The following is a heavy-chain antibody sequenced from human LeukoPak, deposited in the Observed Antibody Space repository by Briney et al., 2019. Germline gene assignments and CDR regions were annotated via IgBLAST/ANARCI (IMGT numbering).Heavy chain of an antibody. V-gene: IGHV3-7*01. CDR3: ARYWYCSSTSCYHFDY. D-gene: IGHD2-2*01. Sequence: GGSLRLSCAASGFNFSSYWMSWVGQAPGKGLEWVANIKQDGSEKYYVDSVKGRFTISRDNAKNSLYLQMNSLRAEDTAVYYCARYWYCSSTSCYHFDYWGQGTLVTVSS. CDR2: IKQDGSEK. J-gene: IGHJ4*02. CDR1: GFNFSSYW.